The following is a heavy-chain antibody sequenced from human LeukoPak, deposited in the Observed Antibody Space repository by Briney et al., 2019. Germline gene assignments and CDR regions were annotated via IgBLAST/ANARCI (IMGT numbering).Heavy chain of an antibody. D-gene: IGHD3-3*01. CDR1: GFTFHNNW. V-gene: IGHV3-7*03. CDR2: INQDGSEK. CDR3: ARRSPLEWLSEQYYFDY. Sequence: GGSLRPSWAAAGFTFHNNWMSWVRQAPGKGMEWVANINQDGSEKNYVDSVKGRFTISRDNAKNSLSLQMNSLRAEDTAVYYCARRSPLEWLSEQYYFDYWGQRTLVTVSS. J-gene: IGHJ4*02.